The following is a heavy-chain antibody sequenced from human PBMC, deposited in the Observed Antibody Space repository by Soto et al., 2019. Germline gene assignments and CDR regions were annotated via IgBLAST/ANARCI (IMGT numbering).Heavy chain of an antibody. CDR1: GFTFSSYA. CDR3: AKDLTEEMARIFGY. V-gene: IGHV3-23*01. D-gene: IGHD5-12*01. CDR2: LSGSAGTT. Sequence: GGSLRLSXAASGFTFSSYAMSWVRQAPGKGLEWVSGLSGSAGTTYYADSVKGRFTISRDNSKNTLYLQMNSLRAEDTAVYYCAKDLTEEMARIFGYWGQGTLVTVSS. J-gene: IGHJ4*02.